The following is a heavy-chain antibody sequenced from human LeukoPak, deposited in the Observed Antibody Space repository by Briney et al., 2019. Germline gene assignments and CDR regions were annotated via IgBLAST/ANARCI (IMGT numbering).Heavy chain of an antibody. V-gene: IGHV3-64*01. CDR2: ISSNGGST. Sequence: GRSLRLSCAASGFTFSSYAMHWVRQAPGKGLEYVSAISSNGGSTYYANSVKGRFTISRDNSKNTLYLQIGSLRAEDMAVYYCARDSGDDAFDIWGQGTMVTVSS. D-gene: IGHD3-10*01. CDR1: GFTFSSYA. CDR3: ARDSGDDAFDI. J-gene: IGHJ3*02.